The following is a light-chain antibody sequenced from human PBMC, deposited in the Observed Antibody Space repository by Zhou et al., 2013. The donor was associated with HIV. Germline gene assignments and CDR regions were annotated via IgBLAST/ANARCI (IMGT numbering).Light chain of an antibody. CDR1: QAISTY. CDR3: QQYYDYPWT. J-gene: IGKJ1*01. CDR2: GAS. V-gene: IGKV1-8*01. Sequence: IQMTQSPSSLSASTGDRVTITCRASQAISTYLAWYQQKPGEAPKFLIYGASTLQSGVPSRFSGSGSGTDFTLTISCLQSEDFATYYCQQYYDYPWTFGQGTKVEIK.